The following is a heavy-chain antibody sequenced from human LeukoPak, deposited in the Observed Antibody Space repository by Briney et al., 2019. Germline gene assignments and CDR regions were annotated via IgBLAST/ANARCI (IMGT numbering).Heavy chain of an antibody. CDR1: GYTFTSYG. J-gene: IGHJ4*02. V-gene: IGHV1-18*01. D-gene: IGHD3-10*01. CDR2: ISAYNGNT. Sequence: GASVKVSCKASGYTFTSYGVSWVRQAPGQGLEWMGWISAYNGNTNYAQKLQGRVTMTTDTSTSTAYMELRSLRSDDTAVYYCTMDHYYGSGSYRNFDYWGQGTLVTVSS. CDR3: TMDHYYGSGSYRNFDY.